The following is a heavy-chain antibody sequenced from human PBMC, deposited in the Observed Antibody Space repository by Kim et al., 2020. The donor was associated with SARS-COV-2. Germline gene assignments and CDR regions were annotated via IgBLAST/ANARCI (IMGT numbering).Heavy chain of an antibody. CDR3: ARESCSSTSCYPFDAFDI. V-gene: IGHV4-31*03. J-gene: IGHJ3*02. D-gene: IGHD2-2*01. Sequence: SETLSLTCTVSGGSISSGGYYWSWIRQHPGKGLEWIGYIYYSGSTYYNPSLKSRVTISVDTSKNQFSLKLSSVTAADTAVYYCARESCSSTSCYPFDAFDIWGQGTMVTVSS. CDR1: GGSISSGGYY. CDR2: IYYSGST.